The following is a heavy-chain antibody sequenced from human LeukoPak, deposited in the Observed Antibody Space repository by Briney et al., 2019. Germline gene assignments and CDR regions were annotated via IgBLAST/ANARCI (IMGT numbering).Heavy chain of an antibody. CDR2: ISAYNGNT. Sequence: ASVTVSCKASGYTFTNYGITWVRQAPGQGLEWMGWISAYNGNTNYAQNLQDRVTMTTDTSTSTAYMELRSLRSDDTAVYYCARGDLYYYYYYMDVWGKGTTVTVSS. J-gene: IGHJ6*03. CDR3: ARGDLYYYYYYMDV. V-gene: IGHV1-18*01. CDR1: GYTFTNYG.